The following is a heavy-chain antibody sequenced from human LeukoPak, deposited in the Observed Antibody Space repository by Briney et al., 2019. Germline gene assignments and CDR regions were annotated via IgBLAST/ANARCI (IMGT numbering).Heavy chain of an antibody. Sequence: GGSLRLSCAASGFTFSSYAMSWVRQAPGKGLEWVSAISGSGGSTYYADSVKGRFTISRDNSRDTLYLQMNSLRAEDTAVYYCAKGYYDYVWGSFYFDYWGQGTLVTVSS. CDR1: GFTFSSYA. J-gene: IGHJ4*02. V-gene: IGHV3-23*01. CDR2: ISGSGGST. CDR3: AKGYYDYVWGSFYFDY. D-gene: IGHD3-16*01.